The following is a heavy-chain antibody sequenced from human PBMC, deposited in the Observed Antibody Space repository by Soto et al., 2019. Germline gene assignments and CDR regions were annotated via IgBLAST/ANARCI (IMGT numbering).Heavy chain of an antibody. J-gene: IGHJ6*02. Sequence: VGSLRLSCAASGFTFSSYAMHWVRQAPGKGLEWVAVISYDGSNKYYADSVKGRFTISRDNSKNTLYLQMNSLRAEDTAVYYCARDYLVSSRATYYDFWSGYSGYYYYGMDVWGQGTTVTVSS. CDR2: ISYDGSNK. V-gene: IGHV3-30-3*01. CDR1: GFTFSSYA. D-gene: IGHD3-3*01. CDR3: ARDYLVSSRATYYDFWSGYSGYYYYGMDV.